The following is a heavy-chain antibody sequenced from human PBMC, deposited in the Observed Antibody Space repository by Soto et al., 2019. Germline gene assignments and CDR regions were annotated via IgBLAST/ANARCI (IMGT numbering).Heavy chain of an antibody. D-gene: IGHD6-13*01. V-gene: IGHV4-59*01. CDR2: IYYSGST. J-gene: IGHJ6*03. Sequence: SETLSLTCTVSGGSISSYYWSLIRQPPGKGLEWIGYIYYSGSTNYNPSLKGRVTISVDTSKNQFSLKLSSVTAADTAVYYCARVGHSSSWYGPYYYYYYMDVWGKGTTVTVSS. CDR1: GGSISSYY. CDR3: ARVGHSSSWYGPYYYYYYMDV.